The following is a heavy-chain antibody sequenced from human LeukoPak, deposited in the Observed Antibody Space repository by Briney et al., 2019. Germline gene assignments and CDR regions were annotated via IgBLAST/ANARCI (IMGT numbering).Heavy chain of an antibody. CDR3: ASWPGGWYGEDS. CDR1: GVTVSNNF. J-gene: IGHJ4*02. V-gene: IGHV3-53*01. CDR2: IYGGSST. Sequence: PGGSLILSCAASGVTVSNNFMSWVRQAPGKGLEWVSVIYGGSSTYYADSVKGRFTISRDTSKNTLYLQMNSLRAEDTAVYYCASWPGGWYGEDSWGQGTLVTVSS. D-gene: IGHD6-19*01.